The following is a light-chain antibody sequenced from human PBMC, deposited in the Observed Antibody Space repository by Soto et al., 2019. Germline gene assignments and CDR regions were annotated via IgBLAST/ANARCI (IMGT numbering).Light chain of an antibody. Sequence: QSVLTQPPSASGTPGQRVTISCSGSSSNIGSNTVNWYQQLPGTAPKLLIYSNKRRTSGVPDRFSGSKSGTSASLAISGPQSEDEADYYCAAWDDSLNGPVFGGGTKLTVL. CDR2: SNK. J-gene: IGLJ2*01. V-gene: IGLV1-44*01. CDR3: AAWDDSLNGPV. CDR1: SSNIGSNT.